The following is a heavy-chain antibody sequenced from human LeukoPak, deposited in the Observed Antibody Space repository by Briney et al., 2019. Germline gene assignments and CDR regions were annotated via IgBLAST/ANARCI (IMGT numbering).Heavy chain of an antibody. V-gene: IGHV3-23*01. J-gene: IGHJ5*02. CDR2: ISSSGGYT. CDR1: GFTFWNSA. D-gene: IGHD4-17*01. Sequence: GGSLRLSCAASGFTFWNSAITWVRQAPGKGLEWVAHISSSGGYTYYADSVRGRFTISRDNSNNTLYLQMNSPRGEDTAVYYCAKVKYDYGDPVGWFDPWGRGTLVTVSS. CDR3: AKVKYDYGDPVGWFDP.